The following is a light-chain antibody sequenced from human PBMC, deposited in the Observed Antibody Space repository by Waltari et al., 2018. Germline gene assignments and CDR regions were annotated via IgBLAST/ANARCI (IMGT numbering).Light chain of an antibody. CDR3: QQYGGSPTYT. CDR1: QSVSSNY. Sequence: ESVLTQSPGTLSLSPGERATLSCRASQSVSSNYVAWYQQRPGQAPRLLFFGASSRATGVPDRFSGSVSGTDFTLTISRLEPEDFAVYFCQQYGGSPTYTFGQGTKLEIK. V-gene: IGKV3-20*01. J-gene: IGKJ2*01. CDR2: GAS.